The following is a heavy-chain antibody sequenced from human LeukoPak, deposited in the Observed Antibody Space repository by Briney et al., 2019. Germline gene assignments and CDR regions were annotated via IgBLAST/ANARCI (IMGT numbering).Heavy chain of an antibody. CDR3: ARGDGYNYWSEVDY. D-gene: IGHD5-24*01. V-gene: IGHV1-18*01. J-gene: IGHJ4*02. CDR2: ISAYNGNT. CDR1: GYTFTSYG. Sequence: ASVKVSCKASGYTFTSYGISWVRQAPGQGLEWMGWISAYNGNTNYAQKLQGRVTMTTDTSTSTAYMELRSLRSNDTAVYYCARGDGYNYWSEVDYWGQGTLVTVSS.